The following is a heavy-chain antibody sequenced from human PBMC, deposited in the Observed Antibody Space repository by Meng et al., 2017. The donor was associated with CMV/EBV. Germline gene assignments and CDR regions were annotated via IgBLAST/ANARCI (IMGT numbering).Heavy chain of an antibody. CDR1: RGSVSSGSYY. V-gene: IGHV4-61*01. J-gene: IGHJ5*02. CDR3: ARDPYYGSGSYYT. Sequence: FSRGSVSSGSYYWSWIRQPPGKGLEWIGYIYYSGSTNYNPSLKSRVTISVDTSKNQFSLKLSSVTAADTAVYYCARDPYYGSGSYYTWGQGTLVTVSS. D-gene: IGHD3-10*01. CDR2: IYYSGST.